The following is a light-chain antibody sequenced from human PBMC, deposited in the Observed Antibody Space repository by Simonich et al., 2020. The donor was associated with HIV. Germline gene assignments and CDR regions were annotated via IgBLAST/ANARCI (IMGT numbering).Light chain of an antibody. CDR1: QSISTY. CDR3: QQSYNTPRT. Sequence: DIQMTQSPSTLSASVRDRVTITCRASQSISTYLNWYQQKPGKAPKLRIYAASSLQSGVPSRFSGSGSGTDFTLTISSLQPEDFATYYCQQSYNTPRTFGQGSKVEIK. V-gene: IGKV1-39*01. CDR2: AAS. J-gene: IGKJ1*01.